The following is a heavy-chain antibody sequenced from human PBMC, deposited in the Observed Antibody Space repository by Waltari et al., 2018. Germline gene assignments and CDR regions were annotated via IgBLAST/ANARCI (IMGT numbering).Heavy chain of an antibody. V-gene: IGHV1-18*01. CDR1: GYTFTSYG. D-gene: IGHD3-10*01. CDR3: ARTGEGVYYGSGSYRNWFDP. CDR2: ISAYNGNT. Sequence: QVQLVQSGAEVKKPGASVKVSCKASGYTFTSYGISWVRQAPGQGLEWMGWISAYNGNTNYAQKRQGRGTMTTDTATSTAYMELRSLRSDDTAVYYCARTGEGVYYGSGSYRNWFDPWGQGTLVTVSS. J-gene: IGHJ5*02.